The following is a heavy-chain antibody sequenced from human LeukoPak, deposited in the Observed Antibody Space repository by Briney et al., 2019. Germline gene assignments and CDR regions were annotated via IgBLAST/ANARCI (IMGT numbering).Heavy chain of an antibody. CDR2: IIPISGIA. Sequence: ASVKVSCKASGGTFSSYAISWVRQAPGQGLEWMGRIIPISGIANYAQKFQGRVTITADKSTSTAYMELSSLRSEDTAVYYCARARYCSSTSCYSWFDPWGQGTLVTVSS. D-gene: IGHD2-2*02. CDR3: ARARYCSSTSCYSWFDP. CDR1: GGTFSSYA. J-gene: IGHJ5*02. V-gene: IGHV1-69*04.